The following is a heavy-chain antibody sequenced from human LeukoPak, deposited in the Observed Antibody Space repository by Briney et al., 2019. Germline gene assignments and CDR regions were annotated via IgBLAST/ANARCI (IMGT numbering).Heavy chain of an antibody. J-gene: IGHJ4*02. V-gene: IGHV3-21*01. CDR2: ISSSSSYI. Sequence: GGSLRLSCAASGLTFSSYSMNWVRQAPGKGLEWVSSISSSSSYIYYADSVKGRFTISRDNAKNSLYLQMNSLRAEDTAVYYCAQSRRKLLWFGELLWWGQGTLVTVSS. CDR3: AQSRRKLLWFGELLW. CDR1: GLTFSSYS. D-gene: IGHD3-10*01.